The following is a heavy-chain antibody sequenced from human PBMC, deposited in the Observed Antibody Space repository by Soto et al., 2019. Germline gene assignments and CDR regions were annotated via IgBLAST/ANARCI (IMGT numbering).Heavy chain of an antibody. Sequence: SGPPLVNPTQTLTLTSPFSGFSLSTSGMCVSWIRQPPGKALEWLALIDWDDDKYYSTSLKTRLTISKDASKNQVVLTMTNMDPVDTATYYCARVTGVYPYYYYYGMDVWGQGTTVTVSS. CDR2: IDWDDDK. CDR3: ARVTGVYPYYYYYGMDV. V-gene: IGHV2-70*01. CDR1: GFSLSTSGMC. D-gene: IGHD3-10*01. J-gene: IGHJ6*02.